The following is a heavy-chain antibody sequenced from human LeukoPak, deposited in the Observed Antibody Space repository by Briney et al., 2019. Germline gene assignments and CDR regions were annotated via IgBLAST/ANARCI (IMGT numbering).Heavy chain of an antibody. CDR2: IYYSGST. J-gene: IGHJ5*02. D-gene: IGHD4-17*01. CDR3: ARGGADYGDYGFWFDP. V-gene: IGHV4-59*01. CDR1: GGSISSYY. Sequence: SETLSLTCTVPGGSISSYYWSWIRQPPGKGLEWIGYIYYSGSTNYNPSLKSRVTISVDTSKNQFSLKLSSVTAADTAVYYCARGGADYGDYGFWFDPWGQGTLITVSS.